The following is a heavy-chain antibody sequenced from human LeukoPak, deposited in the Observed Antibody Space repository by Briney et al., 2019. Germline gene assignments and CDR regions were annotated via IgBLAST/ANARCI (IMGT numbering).Heavy chain of an antibody. V-gene: IGHV4-59*08. CDR1: GGSISSHY. D-gene: IGHD2-8*01. Sequence: SETLSLICTVSGGSISSHYWSWIRQPPGKGLEWIGQIHYSGNSNCNASLKSRVTISIDTSKNQFSLRLSSVTAADTAVYYCARHDVWYAFDIWGQGTMVSVSS. J-gene: IGHJ3*02. CDR3: ARHDVWYAFDI. CDR2: IHYSGNS.